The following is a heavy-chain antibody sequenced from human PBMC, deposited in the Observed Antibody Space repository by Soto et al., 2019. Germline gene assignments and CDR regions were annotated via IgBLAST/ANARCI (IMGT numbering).Heavy chain of an antibody. J-gene: IGHJ4*02. D-gene: IGHD3-10*01. Sequence: SVKVSCKASGGTFSSYAISWVRQAPGQGLEWMGGIIPIFGTANYARKFQGRVTITADESTSTAYMELSSLRSEDTAVYYCAREITMVRGVTVDWGQGTLVTVSS. CDR3: AREITMVRGVTVD. CDR1: GGTFSSYA. CDR2: IIPIFGTA. V-gene: IGHV1-69*13.